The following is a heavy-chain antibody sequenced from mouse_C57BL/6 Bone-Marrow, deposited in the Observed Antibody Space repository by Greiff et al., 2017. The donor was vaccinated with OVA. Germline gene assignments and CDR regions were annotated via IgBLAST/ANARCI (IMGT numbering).Heavy chain of an antibody. D-gene: IGHD2-4*01. CDR2: IWSDGST. CDR1: GFSLTSYG. V-gene: IGHV2-6*03. Sequence: VKLVESGPGLVAPSQSLSITCTVSGFSLTSYGVHWVRQPPGKGLEWLVVIWSDGSTTYNSALKSRLSISKDNSKSQVFLKMNSLQTDDTAMYYCARPRVYYDYHYAMDYWGQGTSVTVSS. J-gene: IGHJ4*01. CDR3: ARPRVYYDYHYAMDY.